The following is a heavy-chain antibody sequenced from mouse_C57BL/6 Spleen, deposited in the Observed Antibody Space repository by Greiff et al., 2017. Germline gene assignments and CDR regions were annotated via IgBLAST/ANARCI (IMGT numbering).Heavy chain of an antibody. V-gene: IGHV1-81*01. J-gene: IGHJ3*01. D-gene: IGHD1-1*01. CDR3: ARHGSAWFAY. CDR2: IYPRSGNT. CDR1: GYTFTSYG. Sequence: VQLVESGAELARPGASVKLSCKASGYTFTSYGISWVKQRTGQGLEWIGEIYPRSGNTYYNEKFKGKATLTADKSSSTAYMELRSLTSEDSAVYFCARHGSAWFAYWGQGTLVTVSA.